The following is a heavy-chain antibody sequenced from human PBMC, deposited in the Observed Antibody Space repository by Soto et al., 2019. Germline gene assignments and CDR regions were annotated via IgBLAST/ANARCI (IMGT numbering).Heavy chain of an antibody. D-gene: IGHD1-26*01. J-gene: IGHJ4*02. CDR2: ITWNSYTI. CDR3: AKDSGSYSAPLDY. Sequence: PLSLSWAASGITFDDYSRHWLRQAPGKGLEWVSGITWNSYTIDYADSVKGRFTISRDNAKNSLYLEMNSLRPEDSALYFCAKDSGSYSAPLDYWGQGTLVTVSS. CDR1: GITFDDYS. V-gene: IGHV3-9*01.